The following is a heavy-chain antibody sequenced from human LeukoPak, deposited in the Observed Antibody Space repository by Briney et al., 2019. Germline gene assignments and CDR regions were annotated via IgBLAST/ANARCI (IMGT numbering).Heavy chain of an antibody. Sequence: PSETLSLTCSVSGGSVSSVSHYWSWLRQPPGKGLEWIGYIYYSGSTNYNPFLKSRVTISVDTSKNQFSLKLSSVTAADTAVYYCARGQYSSSWYGGYYWGQGTLVTVSS. J-gene: IGHJ4*02. D-gene: IGHD6-13*01. CDR3: ARGQYSSSWYGGYY. V-gene: IGHV4-61*01. CDR2: IYYSGST. CDR1: GGSVSSVSHY.